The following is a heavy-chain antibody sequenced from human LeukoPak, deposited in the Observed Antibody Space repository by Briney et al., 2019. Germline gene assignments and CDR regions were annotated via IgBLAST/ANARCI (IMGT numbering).Heavy chain of an antibody. V-gene: IGHV4-34*01. CDR1: GGSFGGYY. D-gene: IGHD2-2*01. CDR3: ARSIRGQGTSHWFDP. J-gene: IGHJ5*02. CDR2: INHSGST. Sequence: SETLSLTCAVYGGSFGGYYWSWIRQPPGKGLEWIGEINHSGSTNYNPSLKSRVTISVDTSKNQFSLKLSSVTAADTAVQYCARSIRGQGTSHWFDPWGQGTLVTVSS.